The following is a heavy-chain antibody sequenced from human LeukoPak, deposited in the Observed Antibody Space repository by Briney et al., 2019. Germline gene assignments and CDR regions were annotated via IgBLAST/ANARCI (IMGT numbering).Heavy chain of an antibody. Sequence: PGRSLRLSCAASGFTFSSYAMHWVRQAPGKGLEWVAVISYDGSNKYHADSVKGRFTISRDNSKNTLYLQMNSLRAEDTAVFYCAREHSSSWRDAFDIWGQGTMVTVSS. J-gene: IGHJ3*02. CDR2: ISYDGSNK. D-gene: IGHD6-13*01. CDR3: AREHSSSWRDAFDI. CDR1: GFTFSSYA. V-gene: IGHV3-30-3*01.